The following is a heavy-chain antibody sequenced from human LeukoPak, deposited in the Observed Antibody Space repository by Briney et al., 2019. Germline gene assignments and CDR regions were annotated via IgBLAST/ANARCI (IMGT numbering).Heavy chain of an antibody. Sequence: GGSLRLSCAASGFTFTTYWMSWVRQAPEKGLEWVANIKEDGSEIHYVDSVKGRFTISRDNAENSLYLQMNSLRAEDTAVYYCARGFLGIAARKSWFDPWGQGTLVTVSS. V-gene: IGHV3-7*01. CDR1: GFTFTTYW. J-gene: IGHJ5*02. D-gene: IGHD6-6*01. CDR2: IKEDGSEI. CDR3: ARGFLGIAARKSWFDP.